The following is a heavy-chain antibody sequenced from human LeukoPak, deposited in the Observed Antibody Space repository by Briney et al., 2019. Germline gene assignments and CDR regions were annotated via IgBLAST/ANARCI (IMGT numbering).Heavy chain of an antibody. V-gene: IGHV3-7*01. CDR2: IKQDGSEK. CDR1: GFTFSSYW. D-gene: IGHD6-19*01. CDR3: ARYSSGWYDWFDP. J-gene: IGHJ5*02. Sequence: PGGSLRLSCAASGFTFSSYWMSWVRQAPGKGLEWVANIKQDGSEKYYVDSVKGRLTISRDNAKNSLYLQMNSLRAEDTAVYYCARYSSGWYDWFDPWGQGTLVTVSS.